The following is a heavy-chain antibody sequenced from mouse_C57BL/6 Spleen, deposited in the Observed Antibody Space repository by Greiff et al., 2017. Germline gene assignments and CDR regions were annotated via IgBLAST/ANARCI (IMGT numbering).Heavy chain of an antibody. CDR2: IDPENGDT. J-gene: IGHJ4*01. V-gene: IGHV14-4*01. D-gene: IGHD1-1*01. Sequence: VQLKQSGAELVRPGASVKLSCTASGFNIKDDYMHWVKQRPEQGLEWIGWIDPENGDTEYASKFQGKATITADTSSNTAYLQLSSLTSEDTAVYYCTTFITYAMDYWGQGTSVTVSS. CDR1: GFNIKDDY. CDR3: TTFITYAMDY.